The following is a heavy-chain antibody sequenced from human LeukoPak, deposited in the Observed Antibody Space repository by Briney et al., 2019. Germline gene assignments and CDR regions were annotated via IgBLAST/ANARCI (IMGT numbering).Heavy chain of an antibody. CDR3: ARGPGGLYYYGSGSYFLDV. Sequence: GGSLRLSCAASGFTFSDYYMSWIRQAPGKGLEWVSYISSRGTTLYYADSVKGRFAISRDNARNSLYLQMNSLRAEDTAVYYCARGPGGLYYYGSGSYFLDVWGKGTTVTVSS. CDR2: ISSRGTTL. V-gene: IGHV3-11*04. D-gene: IGHD3-10*01. CDR1: GFTFSDYY. J-gene: IGHJ6*04.